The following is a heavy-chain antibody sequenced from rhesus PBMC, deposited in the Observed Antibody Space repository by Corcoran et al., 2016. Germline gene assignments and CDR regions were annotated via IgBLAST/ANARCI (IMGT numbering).Heavy chain of an antibody. V-gene: IGHV1-111*02. J-gene: IGHJ4*01. CDR1: GYSFLDHY. CDR3: ARDHDMCDGRDY. Sequence: VQLAQSGAEVKKPGATVKISCKAPGYSFLDHYPTWARQEPGNGLEWIAGVEHDLDADDTTKKYHDKTPVTVDLSTDTASRKLGDVMAGDTAVYIWARDHDMCDGRDYWGQGVLVTVSS. D-gene: IGHD1-14*01. CDR2: VEHDLDAD.